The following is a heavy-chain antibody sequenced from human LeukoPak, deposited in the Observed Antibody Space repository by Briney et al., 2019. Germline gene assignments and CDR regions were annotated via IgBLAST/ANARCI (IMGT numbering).Heavy chain of an antibody. Sequence: ASVTVSCKASGYTFTIYAMNWVRQAPGQGLEWMGWINTNTGNQTYVEGFAGRRVSSLDTSFSTAYLQHSSLKTDDTAVYYCARVSRSRGEWLFDYWGQGTLVSVSS. CDR1: GYTFTIYA. CDR2: INTNTGNQ. D-gene: IGHD3-3*01. CDR3: ARVSRSRGEWLFDY. J-gene: IGHJ4*02. V-gene: IGHV7-4-1*02.